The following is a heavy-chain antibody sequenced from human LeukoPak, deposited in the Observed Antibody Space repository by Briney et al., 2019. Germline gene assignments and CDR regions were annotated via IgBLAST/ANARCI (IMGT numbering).Heavy chain of an antibody. D-gene: IGHD2-21*01. V-gene: IGHV3-23*01. CDR2: TSSSDDGT. J-gene: IGHJ4*02. Sequence: GGSLRLSCAASGFPLSSYAMSWVRQVAGKGPEWVSATSSSDDGTYHADSVRGRFTIYRDNFRNTLYLQMNRLRVEDAALYYCARAPVTSCRGAFCYPFDLWGQGVLVTVSS. CDR1: GFPLSSYA. CDR3: ARAPVTSCRGAFCYPFDL.